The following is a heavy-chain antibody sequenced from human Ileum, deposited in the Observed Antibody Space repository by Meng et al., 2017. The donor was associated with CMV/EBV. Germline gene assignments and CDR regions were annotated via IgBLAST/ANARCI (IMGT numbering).Heavy chain of an antibody. J-gene: IGHJ4*02. V-gene: IGHV4-39*07. CDR1: GGSTTSSTYY. Sequence: LQLQESGPVLVKPVEPPSLTCTASGGSTTSSTYYWGWIRQPPGKGLEWIGSVYYSGTTYYNPSLKSRVNMSIDTSKNRFSLKLSSATAADTAVYYCARNVGFYSSQIAYWGQGALVTVSS. CDR2: VYYSGTT. D-gene: IGHD3-3*01. CDR3: ARNVGFYSSQIAY.